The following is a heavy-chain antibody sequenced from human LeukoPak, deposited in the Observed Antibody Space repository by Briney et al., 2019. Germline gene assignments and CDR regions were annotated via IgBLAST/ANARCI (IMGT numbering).Heavy chain of an antibody. CDR2: IHNSGAS. Sequence: SETLSLTCAVSNDSISDYYRGWIRQPPGKGLEWIGYIHNSGASTYNLSLKSRVTISADTSKNQFSLKLNSMTTADTAVYYCTRGAGWLIDYWGQGILVTVSS. V-gene: IGHV4-59*01. CDR3: TRGAGWLIDY. CDR1: NDSISDYY. J-gene: IGHJ4*02. D-gene: IGHD3-16*01.